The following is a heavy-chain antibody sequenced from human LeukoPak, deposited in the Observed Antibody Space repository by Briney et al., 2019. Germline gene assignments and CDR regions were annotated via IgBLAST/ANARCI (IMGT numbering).Heavy chain of an antibody. CDR2: IYPGNSDI. V-gene: IGHV5-51*01. D-gene: IGHD2-2*01. CDR1: GYSFASYW. Sequence: GESLKISCKGSGYSFASYWIAWVRQMPGKGLGWMGVIYPGNSDITYSPSFQGQVTIPADKSVSTAYLHWSSLKASDTAIYYCARHLSSITSCPNYWGQGTLVTVSS. CDR3: ARHLSSITSCPNY. J-gene: IGHJ4*02.